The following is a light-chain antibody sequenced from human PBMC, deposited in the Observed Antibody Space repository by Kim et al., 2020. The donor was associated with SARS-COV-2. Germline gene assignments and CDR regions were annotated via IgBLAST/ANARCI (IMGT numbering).Light chain of an antibody. J-gene: IGKJ1*01. CDR1: QSVSSNY. CDR3: QQYSSSPAT. Sequence: TPGETATLSSRASQSVSSNYLAWYKQKPGQAPRLLIYGASSRATGIPDRFSGSGSGTDFTLTITRLEPEDFAVYYCQQYSSSPATFGQGTKVDIK. V-gene: IGKV3-20*01. CDR2: GAS.